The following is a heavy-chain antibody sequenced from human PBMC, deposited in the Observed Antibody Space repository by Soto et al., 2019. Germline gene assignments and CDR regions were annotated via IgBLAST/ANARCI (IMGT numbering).Heavy chain of an antibody. D-gene: IGHD3-10*01. Sequence: ASVKVSCKASGYTFTSYYMHWVRQAPGQGLEWMGWISAYNGNTNYAQKLQGRVTMTTDTSTSTAYMELRSLRSDDTAVYYCARDSQPHYYGSGSYYNIVGIYNWFDPWGQGTLVTVSS. J-gene: IGHJ5*02. CDR2: ISAYNGNT. CDR3: ARDSQPHYYGSGSYYNIVGIYNWFDP. V-gene: IGHV1-18*04. CDR1: GYTFTSYY.